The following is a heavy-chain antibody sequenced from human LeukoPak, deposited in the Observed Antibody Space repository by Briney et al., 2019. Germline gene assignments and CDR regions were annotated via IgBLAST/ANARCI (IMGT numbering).Heavy chain of an antibody. Sequence: GESLKISCKGSGYSFTSYWIGWVRQMPGKGLEWMGIIYPGDSDTRYSPSFQGQVTISADKSISTAYLQWSSLKASDTAMYYCARRGYSGYDRGYYYGMDVWGQGTTVTVSS. D-gene: IGHD5-12*01. J-gene: IGHJ6*02. CDR3: ARRGYSGYDRGYYYGMDV. V-gene: IGHV5-51*01. CDR1: GYSFTSYW. CDR2: IYPGDSDT.